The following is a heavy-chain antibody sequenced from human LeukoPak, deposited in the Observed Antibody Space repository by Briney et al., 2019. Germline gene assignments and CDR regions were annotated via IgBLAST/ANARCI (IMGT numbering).Heavy chain of an antibody. CDR2: ISYDGTNK. Sequence: PGGSLRLSCAASGFTFSNYAMHWVRQAPGKGLEWVAVISYDGTNKYYADSVKGRFSISRDNSKNTLYLQVDSLRAEDTAVYYCAKVPSITGTPFDYWGQGTLVTVSS. CDR1: GFTFSNYA. D-gene: IGHD1-20*01. J-gene: IGHJ4*02. V-gene: IGHV3-30-3*01. CDR3: AKVPSITGTPFDY.